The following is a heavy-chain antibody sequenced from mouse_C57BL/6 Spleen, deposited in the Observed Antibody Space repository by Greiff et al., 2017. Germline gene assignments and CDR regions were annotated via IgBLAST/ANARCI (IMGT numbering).Heavy chain of an antibody. J-gene: IGHJ2*01. CDR3: ARGYGSLFDY. CDR2: IDPSDSYT. CDR1: GYTFTSYW. D-gene: IGHD1-1*01. Sequence: QVQLQQPGAELVRPGTSVKLSCKASGYTFTSYWMHWVKQRPGQGLEWFGVIDPSDSYTNYNQKFKGKATLTVDTSSSTAYMQLSSLTSEDSAVYYCARGYGSLFDYWGQGTTLTVSS. V-gene: IGHV1-59*01.